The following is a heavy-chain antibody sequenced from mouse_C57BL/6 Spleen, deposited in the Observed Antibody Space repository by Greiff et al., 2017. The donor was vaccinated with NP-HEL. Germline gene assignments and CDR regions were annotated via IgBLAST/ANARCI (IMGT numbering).Heavy chain of an antibody. D-gene: IGHD1-1*01. J-gene: IGHJ4*01. CDR3: AREAYYGSSHYYAMDY. Sequence: EVQGVESGGGLVKPGGSLKLSCAASGFTFSSYAMSWVRQTPEKRLEWVATISDGGSYTYYPDNVKGRFTISRDNAKNNLYLQMSHLKSEDTAMYYCAREAYYGSSHYYAMDYWGQGTSVTVSS. V-gene: IGHV5-4*01. CDR1: GFTFSSYA. CDR2: ISDGGSYT.